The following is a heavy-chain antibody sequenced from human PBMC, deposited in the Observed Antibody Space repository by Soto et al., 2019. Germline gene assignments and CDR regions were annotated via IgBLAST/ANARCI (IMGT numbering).Heavy chain of an antibody. V-gene: IGHV3-21*01. J-gene: IGHJ4*02. D-gene: IGHD2-2*01. CDR1: GFAFNNYG. CDR3: AREDSIIIPAASDF. CDR2: ISKSDYT. Sequence: EVQLLESGGGLVRPGGSLRLSCTVSGFAFNNYGISWVRQAPGKGLEWVSSISKSDYTYYSDSVKGRFTISRDNAKNSVSLQMNTLRVEDTAVYYCAREDSIIIPAASDFWGQGTLVTVSS.